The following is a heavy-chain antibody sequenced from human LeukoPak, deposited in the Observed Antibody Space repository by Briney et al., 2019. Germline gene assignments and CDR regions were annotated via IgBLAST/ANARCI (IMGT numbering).Heavy chain of an antibody. CDR2: ISSSCSYI. CDR1: GFTFSSYS. J-gene: IGHJ3*02. V-gene: IGHV3-21*01. D-gene: IGHD3-22*01. Sequence: GGSLRLSCAASGFTFSSYSMNWVRQAPGKGLEWVSSISSSCSYIYYADSVKGRFTISRDNAKNSLYLQMNSLRAEDTAVYYCARLGPLGDYYDSSGYYYPAAFDIWGQGTMVTVSS. CDR3: ARLGPLGDYYDSSGYYYPAAFDI.